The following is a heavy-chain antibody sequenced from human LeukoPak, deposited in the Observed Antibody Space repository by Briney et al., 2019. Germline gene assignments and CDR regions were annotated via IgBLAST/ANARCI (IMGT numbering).Heavy chain of an antibody. J-gene: IGHJ4*02. CDR2: IHPGDSDT. CDR1: GYTFINYY. Sequence: GASVKVSCKASGYTFINYYMHWVRQMPGKGLEWMGIIHPGDSDTRYSPSFQGQVTFSADKSISTAYLQWSSLKASDTAMYYCARSHVGGSYYVFWGQGTLVTVSS. CDR3: ARSHVGGSYYVF. D-gene: IGHD3-10*02. V-gene: IGHV5-51*01.